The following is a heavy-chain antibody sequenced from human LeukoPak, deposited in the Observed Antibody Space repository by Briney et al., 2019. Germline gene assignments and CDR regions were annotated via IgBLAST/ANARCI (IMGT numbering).Heavy chain of an antibody. J-gene: IGHJ4*02. Sequence: GGSLRLSCAASGFTFSQYWMSWVRQAPGKGLEWVANIKHDGSEKQDGNEKNYVDSVKGRFTISRDNAKNSLYLQMNSLRAEDTAVYYCASSSTSCHKYSSSSCLDYWGQGTLVTVSS. CDR3: ASSSTSCHKYSSSSCLDY. CDR1: GFTFSQYW. V-gene: IGHV3-7*01. CDR2: IKHDGSEKQDGNEK. D-gene: IGHD6-6*01.